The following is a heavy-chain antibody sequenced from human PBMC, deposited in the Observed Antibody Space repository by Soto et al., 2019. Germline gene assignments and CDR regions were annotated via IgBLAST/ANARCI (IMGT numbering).Heavy chain of an antibody. CDR2: IYYSGTT. J-gene: IGHJ4*01. D-gene: IGHD3-10*01. Sequence: PSETLSLTCTVSGGSISSGAYYWSWIRQHPGKGLEWIGYIYYSGTTYYNPSLKSRVSISVDTSKNQIPLRLSSVTAADTAVYYCARGDNFGGNSYFDYWGLGTLVTVSS. CDR3: ARGDNFGGNSYFDY. V-gene: IGHV4-31*03. CDR1: GGSISSGAYY.